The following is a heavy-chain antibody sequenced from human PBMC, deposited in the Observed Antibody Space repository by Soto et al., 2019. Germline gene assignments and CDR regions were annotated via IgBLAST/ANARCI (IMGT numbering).Heavy chain of an antibody. V-gene: IGHV1-18*01. CDR3: ARVVPGAEAWFGP. CDR2: ISLYSDGT. D-gene: IGHD2-2*01. J-gene: IGHJ5*02. CDR1: GYTFSTSG. Sequence: ASVKVSLKTSGYTFSTSGITWVRQDPGRPLEWLGWISLYSDGTNYAQKFQGRVSMTTDAATTTAYMELRSLRSDDTAVYYCARVVPGAEAWFGPWGQGTLVTVSS.